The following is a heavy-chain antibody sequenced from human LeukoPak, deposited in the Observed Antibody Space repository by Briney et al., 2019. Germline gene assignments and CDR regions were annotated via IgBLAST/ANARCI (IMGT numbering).Heavy chain of an antibody. CDR3: ARGRVYIRYYYYYMDV. CDR2: INHSGST. D-gene: IGHD6-6*01. CDR1: GGSFSGYY. V-gene: IGHV4-34*01. J-gene: IGHJ6*03. Sequence: SETLSLTCAVYGGSFSGYYWSWIRQPPGKGLEWIGEINHSGSTNYNPSLKSRVTISVDTSKNQFSLKLSSVTAADTAVYYCARGRVYIRYYYYYMDVWDKGTTVTVSS.